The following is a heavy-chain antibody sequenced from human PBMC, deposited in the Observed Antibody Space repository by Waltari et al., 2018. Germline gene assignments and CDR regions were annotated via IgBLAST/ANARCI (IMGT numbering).Heavy chain of an antibody. Sequence: EVQLVESGGGLVQPGGSLRLSCAASGFTFSSYWMSWVRQAPGKGLEWVANIKQDGSEKYDVDSVKGRFTISRDNAKNSLYLQMNSLRAEDTAVYYCAKRDVRDFWSGYYNYWGQGTLVTVSS. D-gene: IGHD3-3*01. V-gene: IGHV3-7*01. J-gene: IGHJ4*02. CDR3: AKRDVRDFWSGYYNY. CDR1: GFTFSSYW. CDR2: IKQDGSEK.